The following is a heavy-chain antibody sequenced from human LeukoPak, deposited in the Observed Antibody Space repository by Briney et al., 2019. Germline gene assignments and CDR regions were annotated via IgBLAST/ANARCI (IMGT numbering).Heavy chain of an antibody. CDR3: ARGRGDY. D-gene: IGHD3-10*01. CDR2: INHSGST. J-gene: IGHJ4*02. CDR1: GGSISSSSYY. Sequence: SETLSLTCTVSGGSISSSSYYWSWIRQPPGKGLEWIGEINHSGSTNYNPSLKSRVTISVDTSKNQFSLKLSSVTAADTAVYYCARGRGDYWGQGTLVTVSS. V-gene: IGHV4-39*07.